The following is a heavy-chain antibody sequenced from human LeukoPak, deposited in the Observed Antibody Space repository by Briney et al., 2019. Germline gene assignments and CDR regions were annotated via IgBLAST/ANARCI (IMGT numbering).Heavy chain of an antibody. CDR1: GFTFSSYA. CDR2: ISGSGGST. Sequence: GGSLRLSRAASGFTFSSYAMSWVRQAPGEGLEWVSAISGSGGSTYYADSVKGRFTISRDNSKNTLYLQMNSLRAEDTAVYYCANRNYDSGGYYFDYWGQGTLVTVSS. CDR3: ANRNYDSGGYYFDY. J-gene: IGHJ4*02. V-gene: IGHV3-23*01. D-gene: IGHD3-22*01.